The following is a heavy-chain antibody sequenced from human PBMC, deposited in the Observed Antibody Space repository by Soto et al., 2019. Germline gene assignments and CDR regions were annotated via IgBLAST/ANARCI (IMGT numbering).Heavy chain of an antibody. CDR3: ARGGGYYYDSSGYYLYDY. D-gene: IGHD3-22*01. CDR1: GGSISSYY. V-gene: IGHV4-59*01. CDR2: IYYSGST. Sequence: SETLSLTCTVSGGSISSYYWSWIRQPPGKGLEWIGYIYYSGSTNYNPSLKSRVTISVDTSKNQFSLKLSSVTAADTAVYYCARGGGYYYDSSGYYLYDYWGQGTLVTVSS. J-gene: IGHJ4*02.